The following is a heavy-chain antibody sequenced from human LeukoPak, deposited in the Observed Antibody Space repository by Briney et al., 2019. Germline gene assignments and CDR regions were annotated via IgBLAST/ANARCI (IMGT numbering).Heavy chain of an antibody. CDR1: GSTFSSYW. CDR2: INTDGSTT. D-gene: IGHD2-21*02. J-gene: IGHJ6*02. CDR3: ARGREVVTAIKGPPNYGMDV. V-gene: IGHV3-74*01. Sequence: PGGSLRLSCAASGSTFSSYWMHWVRQAPGKGLVWVSRINTDGSTTSYADSVKGRFTISRDNAKNTLYLQMNSLRAEDTAVYYCARGREVVTAIKGPPNYGMDVWGQGTTVTVSS.